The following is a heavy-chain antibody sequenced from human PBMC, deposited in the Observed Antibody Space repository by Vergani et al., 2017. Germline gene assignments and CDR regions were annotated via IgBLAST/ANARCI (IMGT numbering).Heavy chain of an antibody. V-gene: IGHV4-34*01. CDR3: ARVRARWGYSYGDFDY. D-gene: IGHD5-18*01. J-gene: IGHJ4*02. CDR2: INHSGST. Sequence: QVQLQQWGAGLLKPSETLSLTCAVYGGSFSGYYWSWIRQPPGKGLEWIGEINHSGSTNYNPSLKSRVTISVETSKNQFSLKLSSVTAADTAVYYCARVRARWGYSYGDFDYWGQGTLVTVSS. CDR1: GGSFSGYY.